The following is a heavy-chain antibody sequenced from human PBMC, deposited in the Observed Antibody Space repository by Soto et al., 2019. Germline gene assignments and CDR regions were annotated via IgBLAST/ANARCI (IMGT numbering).Heavy chain of an antibody. CDR1: GYTFTSYD. CDR2: MNPNSGNT. CDR3: ARDLSITGIDYYYYYGMDV. V-gene: IGHV1-8*01. D-gene: IGHD1-20*01. Sequence: EASVKVSCKASGYTFTSYDINWVRQATGQGLEWMGWMNPNSGNTGYAQKFRGRVTMTRNTSISTAYMELSSLRSEDTAVYYCARDLSITGIDYYYYYGMDVWGQGTTVTVSS. J-gene: IGHJ6*02.